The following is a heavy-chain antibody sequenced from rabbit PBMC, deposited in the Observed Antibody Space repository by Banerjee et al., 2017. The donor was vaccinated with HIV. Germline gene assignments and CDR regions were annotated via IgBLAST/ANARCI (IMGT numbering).Heavy chain of an antibody. CDR1: GFSFSSSYY. Sequence: QEQLVESGGGLVQPEGSLTLTCTASGFSFSSSYYMCWVRQAPGKGLEWIGCIITGSGTTWYANWVNGRFTISKTSSTTVTLQMTSLTGADTATYFCAKYSTISSWYFNLWGQGTLVTVS. CDR2: IITGSGTT. CDR3: AKYSTISSWYFNL. D-gene: IGHD1-1*01. V-gene: IGHV1S45*01. J-gene: IGHJ4*01.